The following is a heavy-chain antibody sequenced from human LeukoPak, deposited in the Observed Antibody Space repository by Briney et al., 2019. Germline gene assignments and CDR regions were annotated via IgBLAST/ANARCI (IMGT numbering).Heavy chain of an antibody. V-gene: IGHV1-2*02. CDR3: ARARSQNYYNSGVP. D-gene: IGHD3-10*01. Sequence: ASVKVSCKASGYTFTDNYIHWVRQAPGQGLEWMAWINPYTGVTHSAQKFQGRVTMTRDTSISTAYMELSRLTSDDTAVYYCARARSQNYYNSGVPWGQGTLVTVSS. CDR1: GYTFTDNY. CDR2: INPYTGVT. J-gene: IGHJ5*02.